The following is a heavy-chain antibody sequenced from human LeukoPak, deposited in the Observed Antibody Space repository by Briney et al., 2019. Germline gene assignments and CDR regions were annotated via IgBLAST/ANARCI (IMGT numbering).Heavy chain of an antibody. CDR1: GGSISSYH. J-gene: IGHJ4*02. CDR2: IYYSGST. CDR3: ARMKYYYDSSGYYTGGALDY. D-gene: IGHD3-22*01. V-gene: IGHV4-59*01. Sequence: PSETLSLTCTVSGGSISSYHWSWIRQPPGKGLEWIGYIYYSGSTNYNPSLKSRVTISVDTSKNQFSLKLSSVTAADTAVYYRARMKYYYDSSGYYTGGALDYWGQGTLVTVSS.